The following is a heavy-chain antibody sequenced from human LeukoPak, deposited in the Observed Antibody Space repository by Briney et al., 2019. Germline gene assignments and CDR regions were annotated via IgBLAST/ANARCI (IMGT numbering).Heavy chain of an antibody. Sequence: ASVKVSCKASGYTFTSYGISWVRQAPGQGLEWMGWISAYNGNTNYAQKLQGGVTMTTDTSTSTAYMELRSLRSDDTAVYYCARGSYYYGSGNYYPDYWGQGTLVTVSS. D-gene: IGHD3-10*01. CDR1: GYTFTSYG. V-gene: IGHV1-18*01. J-gene: IGHJ4*02. CDR2: ISAYNGNT. CDR3: ARGSYYYGSGNYYPDY.